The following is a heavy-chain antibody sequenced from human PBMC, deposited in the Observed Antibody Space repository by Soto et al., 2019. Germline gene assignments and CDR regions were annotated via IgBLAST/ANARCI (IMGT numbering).Heavy chain of an antibody. CDR3: AREKGDSSGYYPTYGMDV. D-gene: IGHD3-22*01. V-gene: IGHV3-30-3*01. CDR2: ISYDGSNK. CDR1: GFTFSSYA. J-gene: IGHJ6*02. Sequence: QVPLVESGGGVVQPGRSLRLSCAASGFTFSSYAMHWVRQAPGKGLEWVAVISYDGSNKYYADSVKGRFTISRDNSKNTLYLQMNSLRAEDTAVYYCAREKGDSSGYYPTYGMDVWGQGTTVTVSS.